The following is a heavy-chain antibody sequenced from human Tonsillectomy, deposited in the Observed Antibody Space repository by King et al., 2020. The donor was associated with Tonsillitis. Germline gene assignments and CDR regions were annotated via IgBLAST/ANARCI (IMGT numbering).Heavy chain of an antibody. Sequence: QLVQSGGGLVQPGGSLRLSCAASGFTFSKYGLSWVRQAPGKGLEWVSTISSTDSSTYYADSVKGRFTISRDNSKNTLFLQMNSLGAEDTALYYCAAAHCCEGGDASDIWGRGTMVTVSS. J-gene: IGHJ3*02. CDR1: GFTFSKYG. D-gene: IGHD6-6*01. CDR2: ISSTDSST. V-gene: IGHV3-23*04. CDR3: AAAHCCEGGDASDI.